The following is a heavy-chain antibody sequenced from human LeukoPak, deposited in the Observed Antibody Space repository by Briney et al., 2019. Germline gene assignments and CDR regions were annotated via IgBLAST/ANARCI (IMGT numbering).Heavy chain of an antibody. CDR2: IYYSGST. D-gene: IGHD3-3*01. CDR3: AREYKSNYDFWSGYYYYYYYMDV. CDR1: GGSISSYY. V-gene: IGHV4-59*12. J-gene: IGHJ6*03. Sequence: PSETLSLTCTVSGGSISSYYWSWIRQPPGKGLEWIGYIYYSGSTYYNPSLKSRVTISVDTSKNQFSLKLSSVTAADTAVYYCAREYKSNYDFWSGYYYYYYYMDVWGKGTTVTVSS.